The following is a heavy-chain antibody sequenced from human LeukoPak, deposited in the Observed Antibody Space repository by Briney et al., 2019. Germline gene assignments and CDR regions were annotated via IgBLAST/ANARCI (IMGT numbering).Heavy chain of an antibody. CDR3: ARDQDFWGYFDY. V-gene: IGHV3-23*01. D-gene: IGHD3-3*01. J-gene: IGHJ4*02. CDR2: ISGSGGST. CDR1: GFTFSSYA. Sequence: QTGGSLRLSCAASGFTFSSYAMSWVRQAPGKGLEWVSAISGSGGSTYYADSVKGRFTISRDNSKNTLYLQMNSLRAEDTAVYYCARDQDFWGYFDYWGQGTLVTVSS.